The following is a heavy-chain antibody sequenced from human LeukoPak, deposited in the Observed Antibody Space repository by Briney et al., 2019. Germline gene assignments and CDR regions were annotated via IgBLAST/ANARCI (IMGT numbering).Heavy chain of an antibody. V-gene: IGHV3-23*01. Sequence: GGSLRLSCAASGFTFSSYAMSWVRQAPGKGLEWVSAISGSGGSTYYADSVKGRFTIFRVNSHNTLFLKMNSLRAEDTAVYYCAKRVYYDFWSGPNWFDPWGQGTLVTVSS. CDR1: GFTFSSYA. CDR3: AKRVYYDFWSGPNWFDP. D-gene: IGHD3-3*01. CDR2: ISGSGGST. J-gene: IGHJ5*02.